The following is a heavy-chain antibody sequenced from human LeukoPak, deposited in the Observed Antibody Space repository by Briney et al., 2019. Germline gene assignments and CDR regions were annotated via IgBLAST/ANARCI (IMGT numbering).Heavy chain of an antibody. V-gene: IGHV3-30*18. Sequence: GGSLRLSCAASGFTFSSYGMHWVRQAPGKGLEWVAVISYDGSNKYYADSVKGRFTISRDNSKNTLYLQMNSLRAEDTAVYYCAKDGMPLFRFRELFVDYWGQGTLVTVSS. CDR1: GFTFSSYG. D-gene: IGHD3-10*01. CDR3: AKDGMPLFRFRELFVDY. J-gene: IGHJ4*02. CDR2: ISYDGSNK.